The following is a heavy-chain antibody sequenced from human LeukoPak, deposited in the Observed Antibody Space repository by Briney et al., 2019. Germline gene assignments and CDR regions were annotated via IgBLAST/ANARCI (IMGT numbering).Heavy chain of an antibody. CDR2: ISGSGGST. CDR3: AKDGITMVRGVILFDY. CDR1: GFTFSSYA. J-gene: IGHJ4*02. Sequence: GTSLRLSCAASGFTFSSYAMSWVRQAPGKGLEWVSAISGSGGSTYYADSVKGRFTISRDNSKNTLYLQMNSLRAEDTAVYYCAKDGITMVRGVILFDYWGQGTLVTVSS. D-gene: IGHD3-10*01. V-gene: IGHV3-23*01.